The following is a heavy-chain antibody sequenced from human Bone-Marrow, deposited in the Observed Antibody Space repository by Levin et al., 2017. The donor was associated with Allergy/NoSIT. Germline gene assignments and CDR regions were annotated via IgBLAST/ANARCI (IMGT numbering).Heavy chain of an antibody. J-gene: IGHJ5*02. CDR1: GFTFSNYW. D-gene: IGHD4-17*01. V-gene: IGHV3-74*01. Sequence: HPGGSLRLSCAASGFTFSNYWMYWVRQAPGKGLVWVSRINSDGSTTDYADSVQGRFTISRDNAKNTLYLQMNSLRAEDTAVYYCARERSKSGDYRGTSWGQGILVTVSS. CDR2: INSDGSTT. CDR3: ARERSKSGDYRGTS.